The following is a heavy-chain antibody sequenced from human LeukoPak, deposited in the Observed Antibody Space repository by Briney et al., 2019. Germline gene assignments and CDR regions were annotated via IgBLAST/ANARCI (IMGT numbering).Heavy chain of an antibody. J-gene: IGHJ4*02. CDR1: GFTFSDYY. CDR2: ISSSGSTI. CDR3: ARDLSEEDYDSSGYIDY. V-gene: IGHV3-11*01. Sequence: GGSLRLSCAASGFTFSDYYMSWIRQAPGKGLEWVSYISSSGSTIYYADSVKGRFTISRDNAKNSLYLQMNSLRAEDTAVYYCARDLSEEDYDSSGYIDYWGQGPLVTVS. D-gene: IGHD3-22*01.